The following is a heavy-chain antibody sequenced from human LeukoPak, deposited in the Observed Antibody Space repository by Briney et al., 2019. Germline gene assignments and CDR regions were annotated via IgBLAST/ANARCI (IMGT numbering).Heavy chain of an antibody. CDR1: GYTFTGYY. CDR3: AREDIVVVPAAGMDY. J-gene: IGHJ4*02. CDR2: INPNSGGT. D-gene: IGHD2-2*01. Sequence: ASVKVSCKASGYTFTGYYMHWVRQAPGQGLEWMGWINPNSGGTNYAQKFQRRVTMTRDTSISTAYMELSRLRSDDTAVYYCAREDIVVVPAAGMDYWGQGTLVTVSS. V-gene: IGHV1-2*02.